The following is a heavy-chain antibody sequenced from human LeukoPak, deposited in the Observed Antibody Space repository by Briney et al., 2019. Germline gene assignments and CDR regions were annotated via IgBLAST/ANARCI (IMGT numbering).Heavy chain of an antibody. J-gene: IGHJ4*02. CDR1: GYTFTGYY. V-gene: IGHV1-2*02. CDR2: INPNSGGT. D-gene: IGHD6-19*01. Sequence: ASVKVSCKASGYTFTGYYMHWVRQAPGQGLEWMGWINPNSGGTNYAQKFQGRVTVTRDTSISTAYMELSRLRSDDTAVYYCAREVGQWLVHIDYWGQGTLVTVSS. CDR3: AREVGQWLVHIDY.